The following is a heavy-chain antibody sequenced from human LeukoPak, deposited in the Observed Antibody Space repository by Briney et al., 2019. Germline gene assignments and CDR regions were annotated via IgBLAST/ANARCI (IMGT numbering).Heavy chain of an antibody. D-gene: IGHD1-20*01. CDR2: INPNSGGT. J-gene: IGHJ4*02. Sequence: ASVKVSCKASGYTLTGYYMHWVRQAPGQGLEWMGWINPNSGGTNYAQKFQGRVTMTRDTSISTAYMELSRLRSEDTAVYYCAKDHGNWNTHYYFDYWGQGTLVTVSS. CDR3: AKDHGNWNTHYYFDY. V-gene: IGHV1-2*02. CDR1: GYTLTGYY.